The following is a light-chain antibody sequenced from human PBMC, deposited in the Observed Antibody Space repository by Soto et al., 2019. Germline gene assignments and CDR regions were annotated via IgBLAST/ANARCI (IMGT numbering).Light chain of an antibody. Sequence: DIVMTQSPLSLPVTPGERASISCRSSQSLLHSNGYNYLDWYLQKPGQSPQLLIYLGSNRASGVPDRFSGSGSYTDFTLKISRVEAEDVGLYYCMQALQTPITFGQGTRLEIK. CDR2: LGS. CDR3: MQALQTPIT. J-gene: IGKJ5*01. V-gene: IGKV2-28*01. CDR1: QSLLHSNGYNY.